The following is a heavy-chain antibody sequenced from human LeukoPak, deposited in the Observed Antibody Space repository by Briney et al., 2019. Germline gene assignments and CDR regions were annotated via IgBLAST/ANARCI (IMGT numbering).Heavy chain of an antibody. V-gene: IGHV4-61*01. J-gene: IGHJ4*02. CDR1: GGSVSSGSYY. CDR2: IYYSGST. Sequence: MPSETLSLTCTVSGGSVSSGSYYWSWIRQPPGKGLEWIGYIYYSGSTNYNPSLKSRVTISVDTSKNQFSLKLSSVTAADTAVYYCARVGFTDYDFWSGYHWSPHFDYWGQGTLVTVSS. CDR3: ARVGFTDYDFWSGYHWSPHFDY. D-gene: IGHD3-3*01.